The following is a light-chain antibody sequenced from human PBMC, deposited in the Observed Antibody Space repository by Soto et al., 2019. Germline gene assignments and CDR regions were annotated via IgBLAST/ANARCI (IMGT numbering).Light chain of an antibody. Sequence: QSVLTQPASVSGSPGQSITISCTGTSSDAGGYNYVSWYQQHPGKAPKLLIYEVSNRPSGVSNRFSASKSGNTASLTISGLQAEDEADYYCSSYTTSSTLDVFGTGTKLTVL. V-gene: IGLV2-14*01. CDR3: SSYTTSSTLDV. J-gene: IGLJ1*01. CDR2: EVS. CDR1: SSDAGGYNY.